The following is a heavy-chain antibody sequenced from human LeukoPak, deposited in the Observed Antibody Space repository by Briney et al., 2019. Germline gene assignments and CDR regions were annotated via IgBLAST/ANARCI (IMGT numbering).Heavy chain of an antibody. CDR3: AKGYRGYSSAHLDY. Sequence: HPGGSLRLSCAASGFSFGGFAMSWVRQAPGKGLEWVSGISGSGASTNYADSVKGRFTTSRDNSENTVYLQINSLRAEDTAIYYCAKGYRGYSSAHLDYWGQGALVTVSS. CDR2: ISGSGAST. D-gene: IGHD6-19*01. CDR1: GFSFGGFA. V-gene: IGHV3-23*01. J-gene: IGHJ4*02.